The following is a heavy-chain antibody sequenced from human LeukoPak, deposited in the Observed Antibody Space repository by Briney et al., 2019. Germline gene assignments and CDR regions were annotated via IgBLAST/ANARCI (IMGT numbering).Heavy chain of an antibody. CDR2: IYPGDSDT. J-gene: IGHJ5*02. CDR1: GYSFTTHW. Sequence: GGSLKISCKGSGYSFTTHWIAWVRQMPGKGLEGMGIIYPGDSDTRYSPSFQGQVTMSADKSITTAYLQWSSLKASDTAMYYCARHLYPTWSERRFDPWGQGTLVTVSS. V-gene: IGHV5-51*01. CDR3: ARHLYPTWSERRFDP. D-gene: IGHD1-1*01.